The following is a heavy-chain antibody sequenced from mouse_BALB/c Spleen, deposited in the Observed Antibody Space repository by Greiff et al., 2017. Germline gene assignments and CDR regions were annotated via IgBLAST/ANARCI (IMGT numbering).Heavy chain of an antibody. D-gene: IGHD1-1*01. CDR3: ARADYYGSRYAMDY. CDR1: GFTFSSFG. V-gene: IGHV5-17*02. Sequence: EVQLVESGGGLVQPGGSRKLSCAASGFTFSSFGMHWVRQAPEKGLEWVAYISSGSSTIYYADTVKGRFTISRDNPKNTLFLQMTSLRSEDTAMYYCARADYYGSRYAMDYWGQGTSVTVSS. CDR2: ISSGSSTI. J-gene: IGHJ4*01.